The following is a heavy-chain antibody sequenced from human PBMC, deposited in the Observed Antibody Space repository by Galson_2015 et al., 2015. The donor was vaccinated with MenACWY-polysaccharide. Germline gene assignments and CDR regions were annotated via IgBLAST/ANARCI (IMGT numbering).Heavy chain of an antibody. V-gene: IGHV3-23*01. CDR2: ISSRGGST. CDR1: GFTFTNYA. J-gene: IGHJ4*02. CDR3: AKASGMCNEYRSY. D-gene: IGHD4-11*01. Sequence: SLRLSCAASGFTFTNYAMTWVRQAPGKGLEWVSDISSRGGSTYYADSVKGRFTISGDNSMNTLYLQMNSLRAEDTALYYCAKASGMCNEYRSYWGQGTLVTVSS.